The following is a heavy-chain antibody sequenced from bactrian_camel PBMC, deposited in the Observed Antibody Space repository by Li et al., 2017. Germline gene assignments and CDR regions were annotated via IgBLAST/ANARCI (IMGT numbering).Heavy chain of an antibody. Sequence: HVQLVESGGGSVQAGGSLRLSCVASGDTIGRYCMGWFRQVPGKGREGVAVIAGDGDTKYTDSVKGRFTISKDNAKNTLDLQMNSLKPDDTATYYCAAVVPYGGSWY. V-gene: IGHV3S55*01. CDR1: GDTIGRYC. CDR2: IAGDGDT. D-gene: IGHD6*01.